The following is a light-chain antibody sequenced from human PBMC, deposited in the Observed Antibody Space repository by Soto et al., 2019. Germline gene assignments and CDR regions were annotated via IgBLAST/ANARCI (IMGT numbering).Light chain of an antibody. Sequence: QPVLTQSPSASASLGASVKLTCTLSSGHSSYAIAWHQQQPEKGPRYLMKLNSDGSHSKGDGIPDRFSGSSSEAERYLTISSLQSEDEADYYCQTWGTGIPWVFGGGTQLTVL. V-gene: IGLV4-69*01. CDR3: QTWGTGIPWV. CDR2: LNSDGSH. J-gene: IGLJ3*02. CDR1: SGHSSYA.